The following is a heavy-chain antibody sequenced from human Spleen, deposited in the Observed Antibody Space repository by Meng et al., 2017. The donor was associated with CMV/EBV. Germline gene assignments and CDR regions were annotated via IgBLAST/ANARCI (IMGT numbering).Heavy chain of an antibody. CDR2: IDPYSGVT. J-gene: IGHJ4*02. Sequence: KISCKASGYTFTTYNIQWVRQAPGQRPEWMGWIDPYSGVTTYAQKFQGRVTLTRDTSISTVYLEVSRLISDDTAVYYCARRYCTGGSCYPDYWGPGTLVTVSS. CDR1: GYTFTTYN. D-gene: IGHD2-15*01. V-gene: IGHV1-2*02. CDR3: ARRYCTGGSCYPDY.